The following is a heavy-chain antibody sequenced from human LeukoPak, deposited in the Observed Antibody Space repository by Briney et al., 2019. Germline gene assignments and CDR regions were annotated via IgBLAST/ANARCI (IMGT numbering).Heavy chain of an antibody. V-gene: IGHV3-30*18. D-gene: IGHD4-17*01. Sequence: GGSLRLSCAASGFTFSSYGMHWVRQAPGKGLEWVAVISYDGSNKYYADSVKGRFTISRDNSKNTLYLQRNSLRAEDRAVYYYVKVRVYGDYSSEFDYWGQGTVVTVSS. J-gene: IGHJ4*02. CDR3: VKVRVYGDYSSEFDY. CDR2: ISYDGSNK. CDR1: GFTFSSYG.